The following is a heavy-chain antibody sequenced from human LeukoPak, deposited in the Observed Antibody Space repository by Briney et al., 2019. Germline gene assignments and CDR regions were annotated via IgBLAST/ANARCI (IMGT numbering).Heavy chain of an antibody. Sequence: ASVKVSCKASGYTFTSYGISWVRQAPGQGLEWMGWISAYNGNTNYAQKLQGRVTMTRDRSISTAYMELSRLRSDDTAVYYCARDGRDILLWFGELLGGWFDPWGQGTLVTVSS. CDR2: ISAYNGNT. CDR1: GYTFTSYG. CDR3: ARDGRDILLWFGELLGGWFDP. J-gene: IGHJ5*02. D-gene: IGHD3-10*01. V-gene: IGHV1-18*01.